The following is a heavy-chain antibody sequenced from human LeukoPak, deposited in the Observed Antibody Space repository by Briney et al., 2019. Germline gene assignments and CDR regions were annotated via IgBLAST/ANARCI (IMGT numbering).Heavy chain of an antibody. CDR2: IKQDGSEK. CDR3: ARETGSDYDISAGYPLNYYYYYYMDV. D-gene: IGHD3-9*01. J-gene: IGHJ6*03. V-gene: IGHV3-7*01. Sequence: GGSLRLSCAASGFTVSSYWMSWVRQAPGKGLEWVANIKQDGSEKYYVDSVKGRFTSSRDNAKNSLYLQMNSLRAEDTAVYYCARETGSDYDISAGYPLNYYYYYYMDVWGKGTTVTVSS. CDR1: GFTVSSYW.